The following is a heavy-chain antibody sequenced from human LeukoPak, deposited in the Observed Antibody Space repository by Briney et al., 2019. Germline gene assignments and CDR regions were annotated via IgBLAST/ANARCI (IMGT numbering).Heavy chain of an antibody. CDR3: ARRNGTYFGNYYFDY. Sequence: GESLKISCKGSGYSFTNYWIGWVRQMPGKGLEWMGIIYPGDSDTKYSPSFQGQVTISADKSISTAYLQWSSLEASDTAVYYCARRNGTYFGNYYFDYWGQGTLVTVSS. J-gene: IGHJ4*02. CDR1: GYSFTNYW. V-gene: IGHV5-51*01. D-gene: IGHD1-26*01. CDR2: IYPGDSDT.